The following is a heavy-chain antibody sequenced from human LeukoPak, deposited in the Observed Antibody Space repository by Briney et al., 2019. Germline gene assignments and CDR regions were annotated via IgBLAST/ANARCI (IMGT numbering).Heavy chain of an antibody. CDR2: IKSKTDGGTT. CDR3: TTVSPPYYDFWSGYYPVDY. J-gene: IGHJ4*02. D-gene: IGHD3-3*01. Sequence: GGSLRLSCAASGFTFSNAWMSWVRQAPGKGLEWVGRIKSKTDGGTTDYAAPVKGRFTISRDDSKNTLYLQMNSLKTEDTAVYYCTTVSPPYYDFWSGYYPVDYWGQGTLVTVSS. V-gene: IGHV3-15*01. CDR1: GFTFSNAW.